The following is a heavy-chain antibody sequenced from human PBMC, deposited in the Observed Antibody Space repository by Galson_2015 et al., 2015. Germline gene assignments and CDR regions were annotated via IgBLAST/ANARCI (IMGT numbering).Heavy chain of an antibody. V-gene: IGHV3-30*18. CDR2: LSYDGSNK. CDR1: GFTFSHYG. J-gene: IGHJ4*02. CDR3: AKDLTRYCSGGSCDNFDY. Sequence: LRLSCAASGFTFSHYGMHWVRQAPGKGLEWVAVLSYDGSNKYYADSVKGRFTISRDNSKNTLYLQMNSLRPEDTAVYYCAKDLTRYCSGGSCDNFDYWGQGTLITVSS. D-gene: IGHD2-15*01.